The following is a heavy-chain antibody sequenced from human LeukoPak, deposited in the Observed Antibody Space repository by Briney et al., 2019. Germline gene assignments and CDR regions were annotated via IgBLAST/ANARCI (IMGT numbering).Heavy chain of an antibody. D-gene: IGHD3-3*01. CDR3: ARHNYDFDFDS. CDR2: ISPKSGGT. CDR1: GYTFSDYD. J-gene: IGHJ4*02. Sequence: ASVKVSCKASGYTFSDYDIHWVRQAPGQGLEWMGWISPKSGGTNYAQNFQGRVTMTRDTSINTAYMELSRLRPDDTAVYYCARHNYDFDFDSWGQGALVTVSS. V-gene: IGHV1-2*02.